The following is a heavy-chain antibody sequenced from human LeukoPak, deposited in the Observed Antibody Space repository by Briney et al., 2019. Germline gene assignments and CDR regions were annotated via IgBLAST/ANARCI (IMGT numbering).Heavy chain of an antibody. V-gene: IGHV3-7*01. D-gene: IGHD3-10*02. CDR3: AELGITMIGGV. CDR2: IQQDGTEK. J-gene: IGHJ6*04. CDR1: GFTFTTYW. Sequence: GGSLRLSRAASGFTFTTYWMSWVRQAPGKGLEWVANIQQDGTEKYYADSVKGRFTISRDNSKNTLYLQMNSLRAEDTAVYYCAELGITMIGGVWGKGTTVTISS.